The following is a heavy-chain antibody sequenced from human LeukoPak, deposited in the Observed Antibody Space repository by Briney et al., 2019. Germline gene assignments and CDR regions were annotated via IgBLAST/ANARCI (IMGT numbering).Heavy chain of an antibody. CDR2: INPSGGTT. D-gene: IGHD3-3*01. J-gene: IGHJ4*02. CDR1: GYTFTRYH. V-gene: IGHV1-46*01. Sequence: ASVKVSCKTSGYTFTRYHIHWARQAPGQGLEWMGVINPSGGTTTYAQNFQGRVTMTRDTSTITVYMGLSSLRSDDTAVYYCAREAIFGVVREYYFDYWGQGTLVTVS. CDR3: AREAIFGVVREYYFDY.